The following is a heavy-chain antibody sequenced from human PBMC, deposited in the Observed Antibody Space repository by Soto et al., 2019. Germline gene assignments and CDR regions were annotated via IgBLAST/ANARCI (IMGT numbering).Heavy chain of an antibody. Sequence: LRLSCSASGFTFSSYAMHWARQAPGKGLEYVSAISSNGGSKYYADSVKGRFTISRDNSKNKLYLQMSSLRAEDTAVYYCVKGRNDFWSCPIMDVWGQGTTVTVSS. V-gene: IGHV3-64D*06. CDR1: GFTFSSYA. CDR3: VKGRNDFWSCPIMDV. CDR2: ISSNGGSK. J-gene: IGHJ6*02. D-gene: IGHD3-3*01.